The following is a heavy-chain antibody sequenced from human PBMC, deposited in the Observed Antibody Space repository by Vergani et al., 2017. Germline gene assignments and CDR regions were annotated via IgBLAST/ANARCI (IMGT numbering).Heavy chain of an antibody. CDR2: IYYSVST. Sequence: QVQLQESGPGLVKPSETLSLTCTVSGGSISSYYWSWIRQPPGKGLEWIGYIYYSVSTNYNPSLKSRVTISVDTSKNQFSLKLSSVTAADTAVYYCARTTRDGYNFDYWGQGTLVTVSS. CDR1: GGSISSYY. CDR3: ARTTRDGYNFDY. J-gene: IGHJ4*02. D-gene: IGHD5-24*01. V-gene: IGHV4-59*08.